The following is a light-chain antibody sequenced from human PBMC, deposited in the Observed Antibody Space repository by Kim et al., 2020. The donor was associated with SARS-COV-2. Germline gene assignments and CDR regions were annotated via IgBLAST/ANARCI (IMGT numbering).Light chain of an antibody. CDR2: EVS. CDR1: SSDVGGYNY. CDR3: SSYAGSNTVV. Sequence: QSALTQPPSASGSPGQSVTISCTGTSSDVGGYNYVSWYQQHPGKAPKLMIYEVSKRPSGVPDRFSGSKSGNTASLTVSGLQAEDEADCYCSSYAGSNTVVFGTGTKVTVL. J-gene: IGLJ1*01. V-gene: IGLV2-8*01.